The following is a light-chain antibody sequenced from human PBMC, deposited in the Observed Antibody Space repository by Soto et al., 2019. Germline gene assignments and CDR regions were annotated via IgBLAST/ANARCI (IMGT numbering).Light chain of an antibody. CDR3: QHYGSSRNT. J-gene: IGKJ5*01. CDR2: GAS. CDR1: ESVSSSH. V-gene: IGKV3-20*01. Sequence: EIVLTQSPGTLSLSPGERATLSCRASESVSSSHLAWYQQKPGQAPRLLIYGASSRATGLPDRFSGSGSGTDLTLTISRLEPENFAVYYCQHYGSSRNTFGQGTRLES.